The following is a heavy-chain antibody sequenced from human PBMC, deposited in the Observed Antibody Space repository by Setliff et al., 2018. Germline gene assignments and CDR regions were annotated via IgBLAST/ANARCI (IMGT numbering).Heavy chain of an antibody. CDR2: INGGNGNT. CDR3: ARDRDYCSRTSCYIDY. Sequence: ASVKVSCKASGYSFSTYAMHWVRQAPGQRLEWMGWINGGNGNTKYSQKFQGRITITRDTSASTAYMEMSSLRSEDTAVYYCARDRDYCSRTSCYIDYWGQGALGT. V-gene: IGHV1-3*01. CDR1: GYSFSTYA. J-gene: IGHJ4*02. D-gene: IGHD2-2*02.